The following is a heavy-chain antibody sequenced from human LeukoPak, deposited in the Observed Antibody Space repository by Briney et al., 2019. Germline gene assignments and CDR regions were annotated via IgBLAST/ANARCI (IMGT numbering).Heavy chain of an antibody. V-gene: IGHV4-59*01. Sequence: SETLSLTCTVSGGSISSYYWSWIRQPPEKGLEWIGYIYYSGSTNCDPSLKSRVTISVDTSKNQFSLKLSSVTAADTAVYYCAREIRLITIFGVVPIFDYWGQGTLVTVSS. CDR2: IYYSGST. CDR1: GGSISSYY. CDR3: AREIRLITIFGVVPIFDY. D-gene: IGHD3-3*01. J-gene: IGHJ4*02.